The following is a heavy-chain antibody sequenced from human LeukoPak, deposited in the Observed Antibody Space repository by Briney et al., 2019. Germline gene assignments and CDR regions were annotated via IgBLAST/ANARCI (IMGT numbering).Heavy chain of an antibody. J-gene: IGHJ5*02. D-gene: IGHD5-12*01. V-gene: IGHV1-18*04. CDR3: ARKYSGYDSNWFDP. CDR1: GYTFTNYH. CDR2: ISAYNDNT. Sequence: ASVKVSCKASGYTFTNYHISWVRQAPGQGLEWMGWISAYNDNTNYAQKVQGRVTMTTDTSTSTAYMELRSLRSDDTAVYYCARKYSGYDSNWFDPWGQGTLVTASS.